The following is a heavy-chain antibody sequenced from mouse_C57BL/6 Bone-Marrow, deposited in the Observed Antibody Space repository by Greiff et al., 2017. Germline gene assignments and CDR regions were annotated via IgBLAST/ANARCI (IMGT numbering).Heavy chain of an antibody. CDR1: GFNIKDYY. CDR2: IDPEDGDT. CDR3: TTNYGSSDWYFDV. J-gene: IGHJ1*03. D-gene: IGHD1-1*01. V-gene: IGHV14-1*01. Sequence: VQLQQSGAELVRPGASVKLSCTASGFNIKDYYMHWVKQRPEQGLEWIGRIDPEDGDTEYAPKFQGKATMTADTSYNTAYLQLSSLTSEDTAVYYCTTNYGSSDWYFDVWGTGTTVTVSS.